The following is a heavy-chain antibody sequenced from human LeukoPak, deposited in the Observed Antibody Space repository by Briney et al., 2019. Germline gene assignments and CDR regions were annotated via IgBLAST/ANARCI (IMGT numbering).Heavy chain of an antibody. D-gene: IGHD2-2*02. CDR1: GFTFSDYY. CDR3: GRDSCSSTSCYIDY. Sequence: GGSLRLSCAASGFTFSDYYMSWIRQAPGKGLEWVSYISSSGSTIYYADSVKGRFTISRDNAKNSLYLQMNSLRAEDTAVYYCGRDSCSSTSCYIDYWGQGTLVTVSS. V-gene: IGHV3-11*04. CDR2: ISSSGSTI. J-gene: IGHJ4*02.